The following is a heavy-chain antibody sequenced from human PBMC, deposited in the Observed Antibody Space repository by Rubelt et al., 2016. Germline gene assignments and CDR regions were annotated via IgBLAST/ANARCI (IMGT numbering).Heavy chain of an antibody. CDR1: GASISSYNW. CDR3: ARRQWVWYFDL. CDR2: IYHTGST. V-gene: IGHV4-4*02. Sequence: QVQLQQSGPGLVKPSGTLSLTCAVSGASISSYNWWSWVRQSPGQGLEWIGEIYHTGSTNYTPSLKSRVTISIDTSKNQFSLNRRPVTAADTAVDYCARRQWVWYFDLWGRGTLVTVSS. D-gene: IGHD2-8*01. J-gene: IGHJ2*01.